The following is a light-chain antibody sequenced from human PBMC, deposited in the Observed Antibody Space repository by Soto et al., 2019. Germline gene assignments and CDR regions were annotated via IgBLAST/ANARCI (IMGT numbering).Light chain of an antibody. CDR1: QSIVTY. CDR2: AAS. V-gene: IGKV1-39*01. J-gene: IGKJ1*01. Sequence: DIRMTQSPSSLSASVGDRVTITCRASQSIVTYLNWYLQKPGTAPKLLIYAASNLQSGVPSRFSGSGSGTDFTLTISSLQPEDFATYFCQQSYSTPPWTFGQGTKVEIK. CDR3: QQSYSTPPWT.